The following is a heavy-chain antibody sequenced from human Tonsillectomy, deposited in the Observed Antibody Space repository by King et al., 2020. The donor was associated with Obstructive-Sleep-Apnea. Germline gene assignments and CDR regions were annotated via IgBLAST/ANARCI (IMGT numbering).Heavy chain of an antibody. CDR3: AINIDFHPFESPRGRSGYNWFDP. D-gene: IGHD2-15*01. Sequence: LQLQESGPGLVKPSETLSLTCTVSGGSISSSSYYWGWIRQPPGKGLEWIGSIYYIGSTYYNPSLKSRVSISVDTSKNQFSLKLSSVTAADTAVYYCAINIDFHPFESPRGRSGYNWFDPWGQGTLVTVSS. V-gene: IGHV4-39*07. CDR1: GGSISSSSYY. J-gene: IGHJ5*02. CDR2: IYYIGST.